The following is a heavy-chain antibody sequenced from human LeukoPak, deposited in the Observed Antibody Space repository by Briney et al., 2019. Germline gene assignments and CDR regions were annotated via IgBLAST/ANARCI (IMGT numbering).Heavy chain of an antibody. V-gene: IGHV1-69*06. CDR2: IIPIFGTA. D-gene: IGHD6-13*01. Sequence: GASVKVSCKASGGTFSSYAISWVRQAPGQGLEWMGGIIPIFGTANYAQKFQGRVTITADKSTSTAYMELSSLRSEDTAVYYCARVAPAADPLDAFDIWGQGTMVTVSS. CDR1: GGTFSSYA. J-gene: IGHJ3*02. CDR3: ARVAPAADPLDAFDI.